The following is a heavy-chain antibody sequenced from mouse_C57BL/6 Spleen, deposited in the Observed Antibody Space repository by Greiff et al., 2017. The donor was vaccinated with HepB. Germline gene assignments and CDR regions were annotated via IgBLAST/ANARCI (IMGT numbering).Heavy chain of an antibody. Sequence: QVQLQQSGAELVRPGTSVKMSCKASGYTFTNYWIGWAKQRPGHGLEWIGDIYPGGGYTNYNEKFKGKATLTADKSSSTAYMQFSSLTSEDSAIYYCARNWYYAMDYWGQGTSVTVSS. D-gene: IGHD4-1*01. V-gene: IGHV1-63*01. CDR1: GYTFTNYW. J-gene: IGHJ4*01. CDR2: IYPGGGYT. CDR3: ARNWYYAMDY.